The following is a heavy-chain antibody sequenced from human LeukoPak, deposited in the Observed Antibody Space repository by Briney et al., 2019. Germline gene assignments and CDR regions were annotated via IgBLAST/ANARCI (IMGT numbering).Heavy chain of an antibody. D-gene: IGHD1-20*01. CDR3: STLTSRGLSDS. J-gene: IGHJ4*02. CDR2: IKSKADGETI. V-gene: IGHV3-15*01. CDR1: GFTFSNYW. Sequence: GGSLRLSCEASGFTFSNYWMTWVRQAPGKGLEWVGRIKSKADGETIDYAAPVKGRFTFSRDDSKNMLYLQMNSLKSEDTAVYYCSTLTSRGLSDSWGQGTLVTVSS.